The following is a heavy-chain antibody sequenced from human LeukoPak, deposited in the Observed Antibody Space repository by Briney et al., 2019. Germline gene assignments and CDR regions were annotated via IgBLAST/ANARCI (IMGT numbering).Heavy chain of an antibody. CDR3: ARDSLGSIDS. Sequence: GGSLRLSCAASGFTFSTYAMRWVRQPPGKGLESVALMSYDGGDKNYADSVKGRFTISRDNPRNTLYLQMNGLRPEDTAVYYCARDSLGSIDSWGQGTLVTVSS. CDR2: MSYDGGDK. CDR1: GFTFSTYA. J-gene: IGHJ4*02. D-gene: IGHD6-13*01. V-gene: IGHV3-30-3*01.